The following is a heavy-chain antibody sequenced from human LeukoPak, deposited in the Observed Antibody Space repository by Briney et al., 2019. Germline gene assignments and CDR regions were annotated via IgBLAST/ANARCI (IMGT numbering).Heavy chain of an antibody. D-gene: IGHD5-24*01. CDR3: ARFKVEYYFDY. CDR2: IIPIFGTA. J-gene: IGHJ4*02. Sequence: SVKVSCKASGGTFSSYAISWVRQAPGQGLEWMGGIIPIFGTANYAQKFQGRVTMTTDTSTSTAYMELRSLRSDDTAVYYCARFKVEYYFDYWGQGTLVTVSS. V-gene: IGHV1-69*05. CDR1: GGTFSSYA.